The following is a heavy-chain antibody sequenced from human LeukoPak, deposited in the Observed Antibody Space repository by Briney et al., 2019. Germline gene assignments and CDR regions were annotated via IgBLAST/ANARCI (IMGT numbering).Heavy chain of an antibody. CDR1: GFTFSDYW. Sequence: GGSLRLSCAASGFTFSDYWMSWVRQARGQGLEWVAKINQDGREQHFVDSVKGRFTISRDNAKNSLFLQMDSLRAEDTAVYYCTGGALDYWGQGALVTVSS. V-gene: IGHV3-7*04. CDR2: INQDGREQ. CDR3: TGGALDY. J-gene: IGHJ4*02.